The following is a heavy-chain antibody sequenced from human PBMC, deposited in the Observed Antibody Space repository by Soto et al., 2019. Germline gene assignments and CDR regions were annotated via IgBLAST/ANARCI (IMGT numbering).Heavy chain of an antibody. CDR2: ISYDGSNK. Sequence: GGSLRLSCAASGFTFGSYGMHWVGQAPGKGLEWVAVISYDGSNKYYADSVKGRFTISRDNSKNTLYLQMNSLRAEDTAVYYCAKDVGYCSSTSCYYGMDVWGQRTTVTVSS. CDR1: GFTFGSYG. D-gene: IGHD2-2*01. J-gene: IGHJ6*02. V-gene: IGHV3-30*18. CDR3: AKDVGYCSSTSCYYGMDV.